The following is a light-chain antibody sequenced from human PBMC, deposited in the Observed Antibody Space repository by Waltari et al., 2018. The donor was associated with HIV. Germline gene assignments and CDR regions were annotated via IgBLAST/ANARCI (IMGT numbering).Light chain of an antibody. Sequence: QPVLTQPPSASGTPGQRAIISCSGISSNIGRHAVSWYQHLPGATPTLLILGNNRRSSGVPDRFSGSNAATSASLAIRGLRSVDEADYSCAAWDGSLDGPVFGGGTKLTVL. CDR3: AAWDGSLDGPV. CDR2: GNN. CDR1: SSNIGRHA. V-gene: IGLV1-44*01. J-gene: IGLJ2*01.